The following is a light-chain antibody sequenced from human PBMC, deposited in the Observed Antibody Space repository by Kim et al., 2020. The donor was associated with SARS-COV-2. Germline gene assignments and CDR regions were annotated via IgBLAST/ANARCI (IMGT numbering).Light chain of an antibody. CDR3: QQYSDWRPIT. CDR2: GAS. J-gene: IGKJ5*01. CDR1: PSISSN. Sequence: EIVMTQSPATLSVSPGERVTLSCRASPSISSNLAWYQQKPGQAPRLLISGASTSATNIPSSFSGSGSGREFTLTITTLQSEVFAIYYCQQYSDWRPITFGEGPRLEIK. V-gene: IGKV3-15*01.